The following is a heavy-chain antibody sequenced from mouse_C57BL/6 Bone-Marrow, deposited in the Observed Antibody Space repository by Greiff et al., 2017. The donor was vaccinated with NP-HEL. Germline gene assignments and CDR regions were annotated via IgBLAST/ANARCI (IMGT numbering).Heavy chain of an antibody. D-gene: IGHD1-1*01. CDR3: ARRNYGSSLYWYFDV. V-gene: IGHV2-2*01. CDR2: IWSGGST. J-gene: IGHJ1*03. CDR1: GFSLTSYG. Sequence: QVQLKESGPGLVQPSQSLSITCTVSGFSLTSYGVHWVRQSPGKGLEWLGVIWSGGSTDYNAAFISRLSISKDNSKSQVFFKMNSLQADDTAIYYCARRNYGSSLYWYFDVWGTGTTVTVSS.